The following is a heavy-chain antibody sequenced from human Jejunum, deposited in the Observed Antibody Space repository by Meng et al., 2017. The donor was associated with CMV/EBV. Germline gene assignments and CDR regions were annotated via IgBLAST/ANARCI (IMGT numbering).Heavy chain of an antibody. CDR3: VREEGVVASRGNRFDP. D-gene: IGHD3-3*01. J-gene: IGHJ5*02. Sequence: YWMHWARQAPGKGPVWVSRINHDGSHTWYADSVKGRFTISKDNTKNTLYLQMNSLRVEDTAVYYCVREEGVVASRGNRFDPWGPGTPVTVSS. CDR2: INHDGSHT. CDR1: YW. V-gene: IGHV3-74*01.